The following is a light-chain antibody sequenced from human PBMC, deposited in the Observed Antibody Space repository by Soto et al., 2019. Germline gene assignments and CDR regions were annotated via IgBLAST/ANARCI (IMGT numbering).Light chain of an antibody. V-gene: IGKV3-15*01. CDR1: QSVTSN. CDR3: QQYSNWPPMYT. J-gene: IGKJ2*01. CDR2: GAS. Sequence: EIVMTQSPATLSVSPGERATLSCRASQSVTSNLVWYQQKPGQAPRLLIYGASIRATGIPARFSGSGSGTEFTLTISSLQSEDFAVYYCQQYSNWPPMYTFGQGTTLEIK.